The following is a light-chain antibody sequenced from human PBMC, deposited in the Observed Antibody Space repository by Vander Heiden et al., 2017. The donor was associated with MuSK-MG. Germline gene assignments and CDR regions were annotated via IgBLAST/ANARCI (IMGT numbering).Light chain of an antibody. CDR1: QSVSSSN. CDR2: GAS. V-gene: IGKV3-20*01. J-gene: IGKJ4*01. CDR3: QQDCSPPLT. Sequence: EIVLTQSPDTLSLSPGERATLSCRASQSVSSSNLAWYQQKRGQAPRLLIYGASSRATAIPDRFSGSGSGTDFTLTIRSLEPEDFAVYYCQQDCSPPLTFGGGTKVELK.